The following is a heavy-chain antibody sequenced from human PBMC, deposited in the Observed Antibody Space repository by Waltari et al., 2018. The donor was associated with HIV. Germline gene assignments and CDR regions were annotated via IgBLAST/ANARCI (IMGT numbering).Heavy chain of an antibody. V-gene: IGHV5-10-1*01. CDR3: ASELLGSYYYDSSAFDI. Sequence: EVQLVQSGAEVKKPGESLRISCKGSGYSFTSYWISWVRQMPGKGLEWMGRIDPSDSYTNYSPSFQGHVTISADKSISTAYLQWSSLKASDTAMYYCASELLGSYYYDSSAFDIWGQGTMVTVSS. D-gene: IGHD3-22*01. CDR2: IDPSDSYT. CDR1: GYSFTSYW. J-gene: IGHJ3*02.